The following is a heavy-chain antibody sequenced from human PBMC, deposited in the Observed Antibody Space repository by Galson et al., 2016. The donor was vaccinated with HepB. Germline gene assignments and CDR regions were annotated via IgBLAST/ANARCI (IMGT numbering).Heavy chain of an antibody. CDR2: MYNSGST. CDR1: GSSITSHY. V-gene: IGHV4-59*11. Sequence: ETLSLTCTVSGSSITSHYWSWLRQPPGKGLEWIGYMYNSGSTHYNPSLKSRVTISVDTSKNQFSLKQSSVTAADTAVYYCARMLSDRSGFYYFDYWDQGILVIVSS. CDR3: ARMLSDRSGFYYFDY. J-gene: IGHJ4*02. D-gene: IGHD3-22*01.